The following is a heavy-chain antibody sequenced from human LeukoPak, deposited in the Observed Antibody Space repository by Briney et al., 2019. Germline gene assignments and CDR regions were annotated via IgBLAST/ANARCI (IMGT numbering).Heavy chain of an antibody. CDR3: ANYANAGSLDY. J-gene: IGHJ4*02. Sequence: GGSLRLSCAASGFTFSTYTMSWIRQAPGKGLEWVSAISSGGGNTDYADSVKGRFTISRDNSKNTLWLQMNSLKGEDTAVYYCANYANAGSLDYWGQGTLVTVSS. V-gene: IGHV3-23*01. CDR1: GFTFSTYT. D-gene: IGHD2-2*01. CDR2: ISSGGGNT.